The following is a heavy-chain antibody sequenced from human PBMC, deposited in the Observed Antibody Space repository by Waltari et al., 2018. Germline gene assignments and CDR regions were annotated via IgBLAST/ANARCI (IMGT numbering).Heavy chain of an antibody. Sequence: QVQLVQSGAEVKKPGSSVKVSCKASGGTFSSYAISWVRQAPGQGLEWMGGIIPIFGTANYAQKFQGRVTITADESTSTAYMELSSLRSEDTAVYYCASTGGCSGGSCYPYYFDYWARERWSPSPQ. D-gene: IGHD2-15*01. CDR3: ASTGGCSGGSCYPYYFDY. J-gene: IGHJ4*02. CDR2: IIPIFGTA. CDR1: GGTFSSYA. V-gene: IGHV1-69*12.